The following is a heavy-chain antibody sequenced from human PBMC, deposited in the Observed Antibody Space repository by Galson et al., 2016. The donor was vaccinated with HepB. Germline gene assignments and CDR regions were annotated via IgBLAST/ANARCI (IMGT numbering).Heavy chain of an antibody. CDR3: ARGRTVRGVIIMMRLFDY. J-gene: IGHJ4*02. CDR1: GGSLSNYY. V-gene: IGHV4-34*01. Sequence: ETLSLTCAVNGGSLSNYYWSWIRQTPGKGLEWIGELNHSGSPNYNPSLKSRVAISVDTSKNQFSLRLGSVTAADTAVYYCARGRTVRGVIIMMRLFDYWGQGTLVTVSS. CDR2: LNHSGSP. D-gene: IGHD3-10*01.